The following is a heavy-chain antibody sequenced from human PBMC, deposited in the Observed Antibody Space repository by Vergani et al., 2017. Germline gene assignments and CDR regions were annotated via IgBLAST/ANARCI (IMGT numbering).Heavy chain of an antibody. CDR2: INPSGGST. J-gene: IGHJ4*02. V-gene: IGHV1-46*03. D-gene: IGHD6-13*01. CDR1: GYTFTSYY. Sequence: QVQLVQSGAEVKKPGASVKVSCKASGYTFTSYYMHWVRQAPGQGLEWMGIINPSGGSTSYAQKFQGRVTMTRDTSTSTVYMELSSLRSEDTAVYYCARCEVAAAGTGGFDYWGQGTLVTVSS. CDR3: ARCEVAAAGTGGFDY.